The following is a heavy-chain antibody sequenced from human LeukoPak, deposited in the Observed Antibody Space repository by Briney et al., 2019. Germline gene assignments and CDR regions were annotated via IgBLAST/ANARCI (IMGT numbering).Heavy chain of an antibody. CDR3: ARVIGNYYGSGSYYKAKPDYYYYYMDV. CDR2: HDWDDDK. J-gene: IGHJ6*03. Sequence: ASGPTLLHPTPTLTLTCTFSGFALRTRGMCVSWIRQPPGKALEWLSLHDWDDDKYYSTSLKTRLSIPKDTSKNQVVLTMTNMDPVDTATYYCARVIGNYYGSGSYYKAKPDYYYYYMDVWGKGTTVTVSS. V-gene: IGHV2-70*01. D-gene: IGHD3-10*01. CDR1: GFALRTRGMC.